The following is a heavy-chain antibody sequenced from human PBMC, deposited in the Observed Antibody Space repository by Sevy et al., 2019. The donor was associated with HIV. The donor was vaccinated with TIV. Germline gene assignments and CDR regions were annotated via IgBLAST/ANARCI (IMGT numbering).Heavy chain of an antibody. CDR3: TSGLATADTPEYYFDY. Sequence: GESLKISCTTSGFTFDDYAMSWFRQAPGKGLEWVAFITRNSYEAYGGTTDYAASVKGRFIISRDDSKSVAYLQMNSLKTEDTAVYYCTSGLATADTPEYYFDYWGQGTLVPVSS. CDR2: ITRNSYEAYGGTT. CDR1: GFTFDDYA. D-gene: IGHD5-12*01. J-gene: IGHJ4*02. V-gene: IGHV3-49*03.